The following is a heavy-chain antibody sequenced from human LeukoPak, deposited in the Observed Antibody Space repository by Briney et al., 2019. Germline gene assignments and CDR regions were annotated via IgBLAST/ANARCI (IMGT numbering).Heavy chain of an antibody. Sequence: SETLSLTCTVSDGSIINYYWSWIRQTPGRGLEWIGYIHHTGSTTNNPYLKSRVTMSVDMSKNQFSLKLNSVIAADTAVYYCARGASTFDYWGQGTLVTVSS. V-gene: IGHV4-59*01. CDR3: ARGASTFDY. J-gene: IGHJ4*02. CDR1: DGSIINYY. CDR2: IHHTGST. D-gene: IGHD2-2*01.